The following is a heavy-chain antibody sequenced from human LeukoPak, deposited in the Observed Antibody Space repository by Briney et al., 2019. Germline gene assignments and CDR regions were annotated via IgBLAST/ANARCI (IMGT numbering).Heavy chain of an antibody. V-gene: IGHV4-4*02. CDR2: IYHSGST. Sequence: SGTLSLTCAVSGGSISSSNWWSWVRQPPGKGLEWIGEIYHSGSTNYNPSLKSRVTISVDKSKNQFSLKLSSVTAADTAVYYCARANGGSRRNFDYWGQGTLVTVSS. D-gene: IGHD1-26*01. CDR1: GGSISSSNW. J-gene: IGHJ4*02. CDR3: ARANGGSRRNFDY.